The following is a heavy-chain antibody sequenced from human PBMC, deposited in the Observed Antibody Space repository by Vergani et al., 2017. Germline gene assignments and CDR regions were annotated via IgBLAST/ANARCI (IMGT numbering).Heavy chain of an antibody. CDR3: ALAESSTSCINSVCITPETGSWFDP. V-gene: IGHV1-45*02. J-gene: IGHJ5*02. CDR1: GYTFTSYA. CDR2: ITPFNGNT. D-gene: IGHD2-2*01. Sequence: QVQLVQSGSELKKPGASVKVSCKASGYTFTSYAMNWVRQAPGQALEWMGWITPFNGNTNYAQKFQDRVTITRDRSMSTAYMELSSLRSEDTAMYYCALAESSTSCINSVCITPETGSWFDPWGQGTLVTVSS.